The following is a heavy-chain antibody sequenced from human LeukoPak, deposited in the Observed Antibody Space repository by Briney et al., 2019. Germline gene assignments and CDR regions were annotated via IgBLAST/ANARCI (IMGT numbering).Heavy chain of an antibody. CDR3: ARGSASDALDI. CDR1: GFTVSSNY. Sequence: PGGSLRLSCAASGFTVSSNYMSWVRQAPGKGLEWASVIYSAGSTYYADSVKGRFTISRDNSKNTLYLQMNSLRGEDAAVYYCARGSASDALDIWGQGTMVTVSS. D-gene: IGHD3-3*01. V-gene: IGHV3-53*01. J-gene: IGHJ3*02. CDR2: IYSAGST.